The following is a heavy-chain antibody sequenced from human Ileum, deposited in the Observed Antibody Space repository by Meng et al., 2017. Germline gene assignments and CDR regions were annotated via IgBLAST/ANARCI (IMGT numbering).Heavy chain of an antibody. CDR3: ARDMGALNEFWSGYSGLDY. V-gene: IGHV1-2*06. J-gene: IGHJ4*02. Sequence: ASVKVSCKASGYTFTGYYMHWVRQAPGQGLEWMGRINPNSGGTNYAQKFQGRVTMTRDTSISTAYMELSRLRSDDTAVYYCARDMGALNEFWSGYSGLDYWGQGTLVTVSS. CDR1: GYTFTGYY. CDR2: INPNSGGT. D-gene: IGHD3-3*01.